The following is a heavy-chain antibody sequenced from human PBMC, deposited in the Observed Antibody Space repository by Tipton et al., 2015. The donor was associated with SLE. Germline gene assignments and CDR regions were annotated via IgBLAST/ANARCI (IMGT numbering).Heavy chain of an antibody. V-gene: IGHV3-23*01. CDR2: TSGSGGST. Sequence: SLRLSCAASGFTFSSHAMSWVRQAPGKGLEWVSATSGSGGSTYYADSVKGRFTISRDNSKNTLYLQMNSLRAEDTAVYYCAKALVVVVAATPCYFDYWGQGTLVTVSS. D-gene: IGHD2-15*01. J-gene: IGHJ4*02. CDR1: GFTFSSHA. CDR3: AKALVVVVAATPCYFDY.